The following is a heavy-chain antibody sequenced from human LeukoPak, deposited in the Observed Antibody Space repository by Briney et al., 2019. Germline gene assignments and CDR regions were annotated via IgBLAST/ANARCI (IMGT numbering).Heavy chain of an antibody. CDR3: ARDRSGSGSYQKNWFDP. V-gene: IGHV3-21*01. CDR1: GFTFISYS. Sequence: PGGSLRLSCAASGFTFISYSMNWVRQAPGKGLEWVSSISSSSSYIYYADSVKGRFTISRDNAKNSLYLQMNSLRAEDTAVYYCARDRSGSGSYQKNWFDPWGQGTLVTVSS. D-gene: IGHD3-10*01. CDR2: ISSSSSYI. J-gene: IGHJ5*02.